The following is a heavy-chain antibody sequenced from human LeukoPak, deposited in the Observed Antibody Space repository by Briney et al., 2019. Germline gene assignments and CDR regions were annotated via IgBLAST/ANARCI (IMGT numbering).Heavy chain of an antibody. D-gene: IGHD6-13*01. J-gene: IGHJ4*02. CDR3: ARSPLAAAVRGFDY. CDR2: INAGNGNT. CDR1: GYTFTCYA. V-gene: IGHV1-3*01. Sequence: ASVKVSCKASGYTFTCYAMHWVRQAPGQRLEWMGWINAGNGNTKYSQKFQGRVTITRDTSASTAYMELSSLRSEDTAVYYCARSPLAAAVRGFDYWGQGTLVTVSS.